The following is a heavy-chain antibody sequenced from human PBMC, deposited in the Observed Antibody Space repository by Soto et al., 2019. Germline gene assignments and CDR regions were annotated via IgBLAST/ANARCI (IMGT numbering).Heavy chain of an antibody. J-gene: IGHJ4*02. CDR3: TRGLPNYSSFDS. CDR1: GFTFSSYW. D-gene: IGHD4-4*01. Sequence: EVQLVESGGGLVQPGKSLRLSCAASGFTFSSYWMHWIRQAPGKGLVWVSRVSSDGSSTVYANSVKGRLTISRDNAKNTLYLQMNSLSDEDTAVYYCTRGLPNYSSFDSWGQGTLVTVSS. CDR2: VSSDGSST. V-gene: IGHV3-74*01.